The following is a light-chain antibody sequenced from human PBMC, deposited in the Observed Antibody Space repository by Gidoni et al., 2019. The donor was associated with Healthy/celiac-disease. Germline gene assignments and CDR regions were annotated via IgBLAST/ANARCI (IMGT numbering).Light chain of an antibody. CDR3: AAWDDSLSGWV. V-gene: IGLV1-47*01. Sequence: QSVLTQPPSASGTPAQRVTIACSGSSSNIGSNYVYWYQQLPGTAPKLLIYRNNQRPSGVPDRCSGAKSGTSASLAISGLRSEDEADYYCAAWDDSLSGWVFGGGTKLTVL. CDR1: SSNIGSNY. CDR2: RNN. J-gene: IGLJ3*02.